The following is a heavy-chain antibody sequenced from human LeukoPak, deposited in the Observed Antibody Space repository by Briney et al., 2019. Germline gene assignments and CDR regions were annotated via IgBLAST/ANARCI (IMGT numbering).Heavy chain of an antibody. V-gene: IGHV1-2*02. Sequence: ASVKVSCKASGYTFTGYYMHWVRQAPGQGLEWMGWINPNSGGTNYAQKFQGRVTMTRNTSISTAYMELSSLRSEDTAVYYCASAALVNTNWYYFDYWGQGTLVTVSS. D-gene: IGHD1-1*01. CDR2: INPNSGGT. CDR1: GYTFTGYY. CDR3: ASAALVNTNWYYFDY. J-gene: IGHJ4*02.